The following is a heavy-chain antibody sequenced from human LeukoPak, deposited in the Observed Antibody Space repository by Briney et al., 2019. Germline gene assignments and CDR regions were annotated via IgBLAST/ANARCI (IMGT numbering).Heavy chain of an antibody. J-gene: IGHJ3*02. CDR2: IYTSGST. D-gene: IGHD6-13*01. V-gene: IGHV4-61*02. Sequence: SETLSLTCTVSGGSISSGSYYWSWIRQPAGKGLEWIGRIYTSGSTNYNPSLKRRVTISVDTSKNQFSLKLSSVTAADTAVYYCARRSPFQAAAGTWAFDIWGQGTMVTVSS. CDR3: ARRSPFQAAAGTWAFDI. CDR1: GGSISSGSYY.